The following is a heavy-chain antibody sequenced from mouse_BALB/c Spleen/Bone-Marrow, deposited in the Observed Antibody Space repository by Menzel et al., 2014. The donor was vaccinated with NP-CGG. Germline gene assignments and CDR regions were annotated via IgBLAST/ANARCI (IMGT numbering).Heavy chain of an antibody. CDR2: IRSKSNNYAT. D-gene: IGHD2-4*01. J-gene: IGHJ3*01. CDR1: GFTFNTYA. Sequence: EVMLVESGGGLVQPKGSLKLSCAASGFTFNTYAMNWVRQAPGKGLEWVARIRSKSNNYATYYADSVKDRFTISRDDSQSMLYLQMNNLKTEDTAMYYCARQNYDYAWFAYWGQGTLVTVSA. V-gene: IGHV10-1*02. CDR3: ARQNYDYAWFAY.